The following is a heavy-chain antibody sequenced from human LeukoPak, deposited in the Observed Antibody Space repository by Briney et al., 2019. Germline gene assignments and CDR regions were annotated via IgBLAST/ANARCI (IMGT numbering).Heavy chain of an antibody. Sequence: GGSLRLSCAASGFTFSSYAMSWVRQAPGKGLEWVSAISGSGGSTYYADSVKGRFTISRDNSKNTLYLQMNSLRAEDTAVYYCAGGPWLSDGYYYYYMDVWGKGTTVTVSS. CDR3: AGGPWLSDGYYYYYMDV. CDR2: ISGSGGST. D-gene: IGHD3-9*01. J-gene: IGHJ6*03. V-gene: IGHV3-23*01. CDR1: GFTFSSYA.